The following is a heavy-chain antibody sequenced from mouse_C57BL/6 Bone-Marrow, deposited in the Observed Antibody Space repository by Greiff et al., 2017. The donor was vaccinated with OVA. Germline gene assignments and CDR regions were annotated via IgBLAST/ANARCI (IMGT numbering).Heavy chain of an antibody. CDR2: INPYNGGT. D-gene: IGHD1-1*01. V-gene: IGHV1-19*01. J-gene: IGHJ4*01. Sequence: EVQLQQSGPVLVKPGASVKMSCKASGYTFTDYYMNWVKQSHGKSLEWIGVINPYNGGTSYNQKFKGKATLTVDKSSSTAYMELNSLTSEDSAVYYCARDGSSSLYAMDYWGQGTSVTASS. CDR3: ARDGSSSLYAMDY. CDR1: GYTFTDYY.